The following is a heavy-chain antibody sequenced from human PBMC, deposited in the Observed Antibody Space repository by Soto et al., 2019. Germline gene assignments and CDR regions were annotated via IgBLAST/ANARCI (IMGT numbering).Heavy chain of an antibody. J-gene: IGHJ4*02. CDR1: GSTFSSYA. D-gene: IGHD4-4*01. CDR2: ISSNGGST. Sequence: GSLRLSCAASGSTFSSYAMHWVRQAPGKGLEYVSAISSNGGSTYYADSVKGRFTISRDNSKNTLYLQMGSLRAEDMAVYYCAREYSTEGYFDYWGQGTLVTVSS. CDR3: AREYSTEGYFDY. V-gene: IGHV3-64*02.